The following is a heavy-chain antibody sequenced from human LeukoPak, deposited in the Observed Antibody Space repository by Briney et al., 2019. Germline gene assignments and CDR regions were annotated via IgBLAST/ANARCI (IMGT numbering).Heavy chain of an antibody. Sequence: PGGSLRLSCAASGFTFSSYTMNWVRQAPGKGLEWVSSITSSSSYIYYADSVMGRFTISRDNANNSLYLQMNSLRAEDTAVYYCARATVVSPNYWGQGTLVTVSS. CDR2: ITSSSSYI. CDR3: ARATVVSPNY. J-gene: IGHJ4*02. CDR1: GFTFSSYT. V-gene: IGHV3-21*04. D-gene: IGHD4-23*01.